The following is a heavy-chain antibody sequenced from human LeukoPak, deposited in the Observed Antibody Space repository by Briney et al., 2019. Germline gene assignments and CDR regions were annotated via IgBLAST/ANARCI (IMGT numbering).Heavy chain of an antibody. CDR1: GFTVSSNY. V-gene: IGHV3-53*01. Sequence: GGSLRLSCAASGFTVSSNYMSWVRQAPGKGLEWVSIIYSGGSTFYAGSVKGRFTISRDNSKNTLYLQMNSLRAEDTAIYYCARDSYDNSLFDYWGQGTLVTVSS. D-gene: IGHD1-1*01. CDR2: IYSGGST. J-gene: IGHJ4*02. CDR3: ARDSYDNSLFDY.